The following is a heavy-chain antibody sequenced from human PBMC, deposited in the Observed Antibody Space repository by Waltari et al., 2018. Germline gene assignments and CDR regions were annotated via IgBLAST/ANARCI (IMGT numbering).Heavy chain of an antibody. Sequence: QVQLVQSGAEVKKPGASVKVSCKASGYTFTSYYMHWVRQAPGQGLEWMGIINPSGGSTSYAQKFQGRVTMTRDTSTSTVYMELSSLRSEDTAVYYCARDDRSGSPFGWFDPWGQGTLVTVSS. CDR1: GYTFTSYY. CDR2: INPSGGST. D-gene: IGHD3-22*01. CDR3: ARDDRSGSPFGWFDP. V-gene: IGHV1-46*01. J-gene: IGHJ5*02.